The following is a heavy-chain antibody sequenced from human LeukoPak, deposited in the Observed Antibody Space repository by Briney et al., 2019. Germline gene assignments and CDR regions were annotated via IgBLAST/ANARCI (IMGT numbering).Heavy chain of an antibody. D-gene: IGHD2-2*01. CDR1: RYTFTGYY. Sequence: ASVKVSCKASRYTFTGYYMHWVRQAPGQGLEWMGWINPNSGGTNYAQKFQGRVTMTRDTSISTAYMELSRLRSDDTAVYYCARDQAVPAAIAMDVWGKGTTVTVSS. V-gene: IGHV1-2*02. J-gene: IGHJ6*04. CDR2: INPNSGGT. CDR3: ARDQAVPAAIAMDV.